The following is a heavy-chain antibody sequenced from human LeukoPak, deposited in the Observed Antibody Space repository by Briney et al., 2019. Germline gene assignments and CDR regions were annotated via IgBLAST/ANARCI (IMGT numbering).Heavy chain of an antibody. D-gene: IGHD3-22*01. V-gene: IGHV3-15*01. Sequence: KPGGSLRLSCAASGVTFSNAWMSWVRQAPGKGLEWVGRIKRKTDGGTTDYAAPVKGRFTISRDDSKNTLYLQMNSLKNEDTAVYYCTTVGYDSSGFDYRGQGTLVTVSS. CDR1: GVTFSNAW. CDR3: TTVGYDSSGFDY. J-gene: IGHJ4*02. CDR2: IKRKTDGGTT.